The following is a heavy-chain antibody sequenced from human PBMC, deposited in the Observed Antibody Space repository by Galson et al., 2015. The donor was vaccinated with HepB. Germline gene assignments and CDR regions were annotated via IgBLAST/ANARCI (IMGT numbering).Heavy chain of an antibody. V-gene: IGHV3-23*01. Sequence: SLRLSCAASGFTFSSYAMSWVRQAPGKGLEWVSAISGSGGSTYYADSVKGRFTISRDNSKNTLYLQMNSLRAEDTAVYYCARVPNSDSSGYYYYFDYWGQGTLVTVSS. CDR2: ISGSGGST. J-gene: IGHJ4*02. D-gene: IGHD3-22*01. CDR3: ARVPNSDSSGYYYYFDY. CDR1: GFTFSSYA.